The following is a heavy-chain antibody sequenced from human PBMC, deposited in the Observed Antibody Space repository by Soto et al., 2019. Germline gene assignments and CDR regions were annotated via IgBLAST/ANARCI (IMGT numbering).Heavy chain of an antibody. CDR3: AKNMASKWAYYYMDV. D-gene: IGHD1-26*01. Sequence: EVQLVESGGGLVQPGRSLRLSCEASGFTFEDYAMHWVRQEPGKGLDWVSGISWNGGNIGYGDSVKGRVTISRDNAKNSLYLQINSLRAEDTALYYCAKNMASKWAYYYMDVWGKGTAVTVSS. J-gene: IGHJ6*03. CDR1: GFTFEDYA. CDR2: ISWNGGNI. V-gene: IGHV3-9*01.